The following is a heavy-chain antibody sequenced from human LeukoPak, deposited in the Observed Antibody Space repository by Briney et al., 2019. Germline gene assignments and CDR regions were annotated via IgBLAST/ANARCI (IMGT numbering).Heavy chain of an antibody. CDR2: VISHSGGT. CDR1: GYTFSGYN. CDR3: ARGYNYGHDY. Sequence: ASVKVSRKASGYTFSGYNMHWVRQAPGQGLEWMGRVISHSGGTNYAPRFQGRVTMTRDTSTSTAYMELSRLKSDDTAVYYCARGYNYGHDYWGQGTLVTVSS. V-gene: IGHV1-2*06. J-gene: IGHJ4*02. D-gene: IGHD5-18*01.